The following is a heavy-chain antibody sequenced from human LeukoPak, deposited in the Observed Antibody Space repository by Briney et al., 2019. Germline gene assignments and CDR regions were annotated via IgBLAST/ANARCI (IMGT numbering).Heavy chain of an antibody. CDR1: GFTFSDYY. CDR2: ISSSGSTI. CDR3: AREYSSSWGDAFDI. D-gene: IGHD6-13*01. V-gene: IGHV3-11*01. Sequence: GGSLRLSCAASGFTFSDYYMSWIRQAPGKGLEWVSYISSSGSTIYYADSVKGQFTISRDNAKNSLYLQMNSLRAEDTAVYYCAREYSSSWGDAFDIWGQGTMVTVSS. J-gene: IGHJ3*02.